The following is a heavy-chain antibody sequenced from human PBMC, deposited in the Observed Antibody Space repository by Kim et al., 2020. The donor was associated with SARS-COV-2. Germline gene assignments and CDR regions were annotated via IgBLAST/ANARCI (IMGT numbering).Heavy chain of an antibody. CDR1: GFSLSNYN. CDR3: ARGHSGSNWPYFFDF. V-gene: IGHV3-48*02. J-gene: IGHJ4*02. CDR2: ISVSSSTI. Sequence: GGSLRLSCAASGFSLSNYNMNWVRQAPGKGLEWLSYISVSSSTIYYADSVRGRFTVSRDNGKNSLYLQMNSLTDEDMAVYYCARGHSGSNWPYFFDFWGQGTLVTVSS. D-gene: IGHD6-13*01.